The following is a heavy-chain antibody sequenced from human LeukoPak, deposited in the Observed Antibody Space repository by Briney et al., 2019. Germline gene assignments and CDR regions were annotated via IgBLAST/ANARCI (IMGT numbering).Heavy chain of an antibody. CDR3: VKEGFGNYYSAYFDY. CDR1: GFTFSNYG. Sequence: GGPLRLSCAASGFTFSNYGMQWVRQAPGKGLEWVAVISYEGSTSYYADSVKGRFTISRDNSKSTLILQMNGLRSEDTAVYYCVKEGFGNYYSAYFDYWGQGTLVTVSS. J-gene: IGHJ4*02. CDR2: ISYEGSTS. V-gene: IGHV3-30*18. D-gene: IGHD1-26*01.